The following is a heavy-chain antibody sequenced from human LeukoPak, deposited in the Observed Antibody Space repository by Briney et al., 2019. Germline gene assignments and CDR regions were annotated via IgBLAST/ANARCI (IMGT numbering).Heavy chain of an antibody. Sequence: GGSLRLSCAASGFTFSDYSMNWVRQAPGKGLEWVASVNTVSSYIYYADSMRGRFTISRDNAKNSLFLQMNRLRAEDTAVYYCARLRRNSDRSDFFYYYDHWGQGTLVTVSS. J-gene: IGHJ4*02. CDR3: ARLRRNSDRSDFFYYYDH. CDR1: GFTFSDYS. CDR2: VNTVSSYI. D-gene: IGHD3-22*01. V-gene: IGHV3-21*01.